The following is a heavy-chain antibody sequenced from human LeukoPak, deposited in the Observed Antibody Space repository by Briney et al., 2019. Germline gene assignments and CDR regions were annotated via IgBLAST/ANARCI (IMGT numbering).Heavy chain of an antibody. CDR2: IYTSGST. CDR1: GGSISSYY. V-gene: IGHV4-4*07. Sequence: SETLSLTCTVSGGSISSYYWSWVRQPAGKGLEWIGRIYTSGSTNYNPSLKSRVTMSVDTSKNQFSLKLSSVTAADTAVYYCAREGSSSWYVDAFDIWGQGTVVTVSS. CDR3: AREGSSSWYVDAFDI. J-gene: IGHJ3*02. D-gene: IGHD6-13*01.